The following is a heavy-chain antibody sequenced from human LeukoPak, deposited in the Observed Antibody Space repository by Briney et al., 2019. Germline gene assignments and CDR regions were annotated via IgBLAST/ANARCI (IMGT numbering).Heavy chain of an antibody. CDR2: IYWDDDK. Sequence: CGPTLVKPTQTLTLTCTFSGFSLSTSGVGVGWIRQPPGKALEWHALIYWDDDKRYSPSLKSRLTITKDTSKNQVVLTMTNMDPVDTATYYCAHLFGPGYFDYWGQGTLVTVSS. D-gene: IGHD3-16*01. CDR1: GFSLSTSGVG. V-gene: IGHV2-5*02. CDR3: AHLFGPGYFDY. J-gene: IGHJ4*02.